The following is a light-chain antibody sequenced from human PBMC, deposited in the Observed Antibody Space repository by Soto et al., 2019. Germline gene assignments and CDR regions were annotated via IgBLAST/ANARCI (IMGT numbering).Light chain of an antibody. Sequence: DIQMPQSPSSVSASVGDRVTITCRASQDISSWVAWYQQNPGKAPKLLISSASSLQSGVPRRFSGSGSRTDFTLIISSLQPEDFATYFCQQGDSFTFTFGGGTKVEIK. CDR3: QQGDSFTFT. CDR2: SAS. J-gene: IGKJ4*01. CDR1: QDISSW. V-gene: IGKV1-12*01.